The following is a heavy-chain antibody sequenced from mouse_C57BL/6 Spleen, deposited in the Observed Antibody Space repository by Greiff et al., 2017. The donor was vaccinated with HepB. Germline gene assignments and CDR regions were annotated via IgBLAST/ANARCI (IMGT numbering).Heavy chain of an antibody. CDR2: IHPNSGST. D-gene: IGHD4-1*01. CDR3: ATLTGTEGLDY. V-gene: IGHV1-64*01. J-gene: IGHJ2*01. Sequence: QVQLKESGAELVKPGASVKLSCKASGYTFTSYWMHWVKQRPGQGLEWIGMIHPNSGSTNYNEKFKSKATLTVDKSSSTAYMQLSSLTAEDSAVYYCATLTGTEGLDYWGQGTTLTVSS. CDR1: GYTFTSYW.